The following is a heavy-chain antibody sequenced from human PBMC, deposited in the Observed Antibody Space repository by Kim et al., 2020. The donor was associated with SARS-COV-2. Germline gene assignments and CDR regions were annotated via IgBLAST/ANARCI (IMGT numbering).Heavy chain of an antibody. Sequence: SETLSLTCTVSGGSISSGGYYWSWIRQHPGKGLEWIGYIYYSGSTYYNPSLKSRVTISVDTSKNQFSLKLSSVTAADTAVNYCARERGRRYYGSGRSDAQYGMDVWGQWTTVTVSS. J-gene: IGHJ6*02. V-gene: IGHV4-31*03. CDR3: ARERGRRYYGSGRSDAQYGMDV. CDR1: GGSISSGGYY. D-gene: IGHD3-10*01. CDR2: IYYSGST.